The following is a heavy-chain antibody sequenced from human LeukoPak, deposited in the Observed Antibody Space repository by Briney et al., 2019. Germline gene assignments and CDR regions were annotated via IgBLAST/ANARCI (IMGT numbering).Heavy chain of an antibody. J-gene: IGHJ6*02. Sequence: SETLSLTCAVYGGSFSGYYWSWIRQPPGKGLEWIGEINHSGSTNYNPSLKSRVTISVDTSKNQFSLKLSSVTAADTAVYYCAQQGGYYYYGMDVWGQGTTATVSS. V-gene: IGHV4-34*01. CDR1: GGSFSGYY. CDR2: INHSGST. D-gene: IGHD3-16*01. CDR3: AQQGGYYYYGMDV.